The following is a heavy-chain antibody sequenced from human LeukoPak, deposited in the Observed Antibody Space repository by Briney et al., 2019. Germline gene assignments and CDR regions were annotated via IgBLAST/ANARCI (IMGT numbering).Heavy chain of an antibody. CDR3: ARLVVAATSINWFDP. V-gene: IGHV4-4*07. J-gene: IGHJ5*02. CDR1: GGSISSYY. Sequence: PSETLFLTCTVSGGSISSYYWSWIRQPAGKGLEWIGRIYTSGSTNYNPSLKSRVTMSVDTSKNQFSLKLSSVTAADTAVYYCARLVVAATSINWFDPWGQGTLVTVSS. D-gene: IGHD2-15*01. CDR2: IYTSGST.